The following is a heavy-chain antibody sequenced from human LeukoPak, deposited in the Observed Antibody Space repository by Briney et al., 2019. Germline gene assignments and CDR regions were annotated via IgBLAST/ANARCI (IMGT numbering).Heavy chain of an antibody. CDR3: ARGHYDILPGYYQEIDY. J-gene: IGHJ4*02. V-gene: IGHV3-7*01. CDR1: GFTISSYW. D-gene: IGHD3-9*01. CDR2: IKQDGSEK. Sequence: GSLSLTCAASGFTISSYWLSWVRQAPGKGLEWVANIKQDGSEKYYVDAVKGRFTITRDNPKNTLYLQMNSLRVGDTAADYCARGHYDILPGYYQEIDYWGQGTLVTVSS.